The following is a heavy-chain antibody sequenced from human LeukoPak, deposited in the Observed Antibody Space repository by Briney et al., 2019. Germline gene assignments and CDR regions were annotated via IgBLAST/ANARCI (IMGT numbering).Heavy chain of an antibody. CDR3: ARGVFVINIRGGAVGTFFDS. CDR2: IYSSGTT. CDR1: GGSMNSGNYY. J-gene: IGHJ4*02. V-gene: IGHV4-31*03. D-gene: IGHD3-16*01. Sequence: SETLSLTCRVSGGSMNSGNYYWSWIRQHPGRGLEWIGYIYSSGTTYYNPSLKSRVTISVDTSKNQFSLILSSVTAADTAVYYCARGVFVINIRGGAVGTFFDSWGQGSLVTVSS.